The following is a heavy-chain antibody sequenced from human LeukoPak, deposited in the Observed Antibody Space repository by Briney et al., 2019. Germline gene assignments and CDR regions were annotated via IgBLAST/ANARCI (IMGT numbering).Heavy chain of an antibody. Sequence: GRSLRLSCAASGFTFSTYGIHWVRQAPGKGLEWVAVISYDGSDRYYADSVKGRFTISRDNSKNTLYLQMNSLRAEDTAVYYCARDNLQQLVHFDYWGQGTLVTVSS. V-gene: IGHV3-30*03. CDR2: ISYDGSDR. CDR1: GFTFSTYG. J-gene: IGHJ4*02. D-gene: IGHD6-13*01. CDR3: ARDNLQQLVHFDY.